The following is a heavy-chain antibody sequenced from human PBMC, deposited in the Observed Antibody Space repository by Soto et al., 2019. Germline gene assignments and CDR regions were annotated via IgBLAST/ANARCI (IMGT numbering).Heavy chain of an antibody. V-gene: IGHV4-34*01. Sequence: SETLSLTCAVYGGSFSDYFWAWIRQPPGKGLEWIGEINHGGSTDYNPSLKSRVAISADTPKNQFSLRLTSVTTADTAVYYCARISTYYDFWTDYYPDVWGQGTTVTVS. J-gene: IGHJ6*02. D-gene: IGHD3-3*01. CDR3: ARISTYYDFWTDYYPDV. CDR2: INHGGST. CDR1: GGSFSDYF.